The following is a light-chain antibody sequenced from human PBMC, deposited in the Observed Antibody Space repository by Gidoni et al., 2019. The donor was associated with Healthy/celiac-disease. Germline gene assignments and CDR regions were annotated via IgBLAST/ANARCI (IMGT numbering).Light chain of an antibody. CDR2: DAS. J-gene: IGKJ4*01. Sequence: DIQMTQSPSTLSASVGDRVTITCRASQRISNWLAWYQQKPGKAPKLLIYDASSLESGVPSRFSGSGSGTEFTLTISSLQPDDFATYYCQQYNSYSSTFGGGTKVEIK. V-gene: IGKV1-5*01. CDR3: QQYNSYSST. CDR1: QRISNW.